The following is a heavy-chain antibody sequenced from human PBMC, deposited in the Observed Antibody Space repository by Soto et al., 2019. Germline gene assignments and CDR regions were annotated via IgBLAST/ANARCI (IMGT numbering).Heavy chain of an antibody. V-gene: IGHV1-69*04. CDR1: GGTFSSYA. D-gene: IGHD2-2*01. J-gene: IGHJ6*02. CDR2: IIPILGIA. Sequence: GASVKVSCKASGGTFSSYAISWVRQAPGQGLEWMGRIIPILGIANYAQKFQGRVTITADKSTSTAYMELSSLRSEDTAVYYCADIVVVPAAHYYYGMDVWGQGTTVTVSS. CDR3: ADIVVVPAAHYYYGMDV.